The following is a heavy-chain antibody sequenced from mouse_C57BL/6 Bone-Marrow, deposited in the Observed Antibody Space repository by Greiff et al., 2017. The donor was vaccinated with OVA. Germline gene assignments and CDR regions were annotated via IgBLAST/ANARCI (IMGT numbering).Heavy chain of an antibody. CDR1: GYTFTNYW. Sequence: VQLQQSGAELVRPGTSVKMSCKASGYTFTNYWIGWAKQRPGHGLEWIGDIYPGGGYTNYNAKFKGKATLTADKSSSTAYMQFSSLTSEDAAIEYCARGRLLQGYWGQGTTLTVSA. D-gene: IGHD2-3*01. CDR2: IYPGGGYT. CDR3: ARGRLLQGY. J-gene: IGHJ2*01. V-gene: IGHV1-63*01.